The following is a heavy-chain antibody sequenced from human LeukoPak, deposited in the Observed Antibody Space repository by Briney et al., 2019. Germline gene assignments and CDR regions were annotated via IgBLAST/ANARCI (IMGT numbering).Heavy chain of an antibody. D-gene: IGHD6-6*01. Sequence: ASVKVSCKASGYTFTSYDINWVRQATGQGLEWMGWMNPNSGNTGYAQKFQGRVTMTRNTAISTAYMELSSLRSEDTAVYYCARPYSSSSADWFDPWGQGTLVTVSS. CDR3: ARPYSSSSADWFDP. V-gene: IGHV1-8*01. CDR1: GYTFTSYD. J-gene: IGHJ5*02. CDR2: MNPNSGNT.